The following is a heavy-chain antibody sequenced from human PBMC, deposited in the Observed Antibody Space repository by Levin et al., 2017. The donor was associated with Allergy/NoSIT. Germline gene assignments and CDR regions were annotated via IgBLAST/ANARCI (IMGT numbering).Heavy chain of an antibody. CDR2: IYFSGGT. CDR3: AKLGPDSSSDYGY. CDR1: DGSMTTYY. D-gene: IGHD3-22*01. J-gene: IGHJ4*02. V-gene: IGHV4-59*01. Sequence: KSSETLSLTCTVSDGSMTTYYWSWIRQPPGKGLEWIGYIYFSGGTTYNPSLKSRVTISIDTSKNQFSLRLTSVTAADTAVYYCAKLGPDSSSDYGYWGQGRLVTVSS.